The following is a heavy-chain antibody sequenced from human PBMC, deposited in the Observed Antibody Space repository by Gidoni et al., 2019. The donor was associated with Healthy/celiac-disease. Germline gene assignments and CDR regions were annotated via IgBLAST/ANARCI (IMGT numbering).Heavy chain of an antibody. CDR2: IWYDGSNE. J-gene: IGHJ4*02. CDR1: GFTFSSYG. V-gene: IGHV3-33*01. Sequence: QVQLVESGGGVVKPGRSLRLSCAVSGFTFSSYGMHWVRQAPGKGLEWVAVIWYDGSNEYYADSVKGRFTISRDNSKNTLYLQMNSLRAEDTAVYYCAREVGQLAHLDYWGQGTLVTVSS. CDR3: AREVGQLAHLDY. D-gene: IGHD6-6*01.